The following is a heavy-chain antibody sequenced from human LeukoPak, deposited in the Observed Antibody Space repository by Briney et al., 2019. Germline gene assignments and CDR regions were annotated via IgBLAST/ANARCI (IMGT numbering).Heavy chain of an antibody. CDR2: IRSTGDT. D-gene: IGHD5-12*01. CDR1: GFIFSQYS. Sequence: GGSLRLSCAASGFIFSQYSINWVRQAPGKGLEWVSHIRSTGDTFYADSVKGRSTISRDNARNSLYLQMNSLRAEDTAMYYCARDAGNSGYGCDLWGQGTLVTVSS. CDR3: ARDAGNSGYGCDL. J-gene: IGHJ5*02. V-gene: IGHV3-48*01.